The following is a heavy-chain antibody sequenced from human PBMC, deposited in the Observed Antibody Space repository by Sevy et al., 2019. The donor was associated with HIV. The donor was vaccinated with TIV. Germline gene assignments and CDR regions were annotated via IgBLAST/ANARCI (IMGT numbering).Heavy chain of an antibody. D-gene: IGHD3-22*01. V-gene: IGHV3-23*01. CDR2: IFGARGVI. CDR1: GFTFTNYA. Sequence: GGSLRLSCAASGFTFTNYAMNWVRQAPGKGLEWVSIIFGARGVIYDADSLKGRFTISRDNSKNTLYLQMDSLRAEDTAVYYCAGGRYDSSGSFDAFDIWGQGTMVTVSS. J-gene: IGHJ3*02. CDR3: AGGRYDSSGSFDAFDI.